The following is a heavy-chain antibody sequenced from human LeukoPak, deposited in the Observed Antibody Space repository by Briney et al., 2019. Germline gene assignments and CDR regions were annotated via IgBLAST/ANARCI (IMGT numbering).Heavy chain of an antibody. J-gene: IGHJ4*02. CDR1: GYTFTTYY. CDR2: ISAYNGNT. D-gene: IGHD4-11*01. V-gene: IGHV1-18*04. Sequence: ASVKVSCKASGYTFTTYYIYWVRQAPGQGLEWMGWISAYNGNTNYAQKLQGRVTMTTDTSTSTAYMELRSLRSDDTAVYYCARDYRATVGDYWGQGTLVTVSS. CDR3: ARDYRATVGDY.